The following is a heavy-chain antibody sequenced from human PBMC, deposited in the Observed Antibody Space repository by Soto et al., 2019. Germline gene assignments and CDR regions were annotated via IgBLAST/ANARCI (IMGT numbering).Heavy chain of an antibody. V-gene: IGHV1-2*04. D-gene: IGHD2-15*01. CDR1: GYTFTGYY. Sequence: QVQLVQSGAEVKKPGASVKVSCKASGYTFTGYYMHWVRQAPGQGLEWMGWINPNSGGTNYAQKFQGWVTMPRDTSISTAYMELSRLRSDDTAVYYCARGGDLYCSGGSCYSWFDPWGQGTLVTVPS. CDR2: INPNSGGT. J-gene: IGHJ5*02. CDR3: ARGGDLYCSGGSCYSWFDP.